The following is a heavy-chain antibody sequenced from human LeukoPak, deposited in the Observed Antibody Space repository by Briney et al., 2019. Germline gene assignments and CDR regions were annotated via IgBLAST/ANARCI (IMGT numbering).Heavy chain of an antibody. V-gene: IGHV4-39*01. J-gene: IGHJ5*02. CDR1: GGSISSSSYY. CDR2: IYYSGST. D-gene: IGHD3-3*01. Sequence: PSETLSLTCTVSGGSISSSSYYWGWIRQPPGKGLEWIGSIYYSGSTYYNPSLKSRVTISVDTSKNQFSLKLSSVTAADTAVYYCARRNDFWSLEPRGQGTLVTVSS. CDR3: ARRNDFWSLEP.